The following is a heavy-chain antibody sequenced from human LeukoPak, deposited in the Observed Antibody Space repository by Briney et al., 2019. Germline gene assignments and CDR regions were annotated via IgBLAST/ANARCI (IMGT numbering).Heavy chain of an antibody. J-gene: IGHJ4*02. D-gene: IGHD2/OR15-2a*01. CDR1: GVSFSSSW. V-gene: IGHV3-74*01. Sequence: GGSLRLSCAASGVSFSSSWLHWVRQVPGKGLVWVSRINMDGSIPTYADSAKGRFTISRDNATNPLYLQMNRLRAEDTALYYSVRDASTTNWPYYFDYWGQGTLVTVSS. CDR3: VRDASTTNWPYYFDY. CDR2: INMDGSIP.